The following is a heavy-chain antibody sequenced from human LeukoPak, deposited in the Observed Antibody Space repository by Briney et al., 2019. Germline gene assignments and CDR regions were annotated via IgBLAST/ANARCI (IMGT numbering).Heavy chain of an antibody. D-gene: IGHD3-10*01. CDR2: ISENRYTT. CDR3: ARDIVIGSGSCLD. CDR1: GFTFSSYW. Sequence: PGGSLRLSCAASGFTFSSYWMHWVRQAPGKGLVWVSRISENRYTTNYADSVKGRFTISRDNAKNTVYLQMNSLRVEDTAVYYCARDIVIGSGSCLDWGQGTLVTVSS. J-gene: IGHJ4*02. V-gene: IGHV3-74*01.